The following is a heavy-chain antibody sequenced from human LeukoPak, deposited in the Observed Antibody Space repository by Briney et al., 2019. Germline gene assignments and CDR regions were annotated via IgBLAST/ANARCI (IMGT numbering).Heavy chain of an antibody. V-gene: IGHV1-69*04. CDR2: IIPILGIA. CDR3: ARVDLILERRGSIDY. CDR1: GGTFSSYA. Sequence: SVKVSCKASGGTFSSYAISWVRQAPGQGLEWMGRIIPILGIANYAQKFQGRVTITADKSTSTAYMELSSLRSEDTAVYYCARVDLILERRGSIDYWGQGTLVTVSS. D-gene: IGHD1-1*01. J-gene: IGHJ4*02.